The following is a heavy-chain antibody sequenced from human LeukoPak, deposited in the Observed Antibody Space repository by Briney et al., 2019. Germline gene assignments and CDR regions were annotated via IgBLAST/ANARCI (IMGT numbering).Heavy chain of an antibody. J-gene: IGHJ4*02. CDR1: GFTFSSYW. Sequence: GGSLRLSCAASGFTFSSYWMSWVRQAPGKGLEWVANIKQDGSEKYYVDSVKGRFTISRDNAKNSLFLQMNSLRAEDTAVYYCARDGGINCSSTSCPRVGGVDYGGQGTLVTVSS. D-gene: IGHD2-2*01. CDR2: IKQDGSEK. CDR3: ARDGGINCSSTSCPRVGGVDY. V-gene: IGHV3-7*01.